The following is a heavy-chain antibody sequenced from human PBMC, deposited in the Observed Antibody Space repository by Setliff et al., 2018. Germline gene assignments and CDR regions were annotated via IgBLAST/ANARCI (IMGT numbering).Heavy chain of an antibody. CDR2: IYYSGST. J-gene: IGHJ6*02. CDR3: ARVSQYSSGWYYYYYYGMDV. V-gene: IGHV4-39*07. CDR1: GGSISSGNYY. Sequence: PSETLSLTCTVSGGSISSGNYYWGWIRQPPGKGLEWIGSIYYSGSTYYNPYLKSRVTISVDTSKNHFSLKLSSVTAADTAVYYCARVSQYSSGWYYYYYYGMDVWGQGTTVTVSS. D-gene: IGHD6-19*01.